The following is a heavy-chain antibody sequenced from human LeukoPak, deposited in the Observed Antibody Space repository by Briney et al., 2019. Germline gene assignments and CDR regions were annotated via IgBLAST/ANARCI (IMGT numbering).Heavy chain of an antibody. CDR3: ARDPQAGSGYVLYFDY. CDR1: GFTVSNKY. Sequence: PGGSLRLSCVASGFTVSNKYMSWVRQAPGKGLEWVSVLYNAGSTYYADSVKGRFTISRDNSKNTLYLQMNSLRAEDTAVYYCARDPQAGSGYVLYFDYWGQGTLVTVSS. V-gene: IGHV3-66*01. D-gene: IGHD5-12*01. CDR2: LYNAGST. J-gene: IGHJ4*02.